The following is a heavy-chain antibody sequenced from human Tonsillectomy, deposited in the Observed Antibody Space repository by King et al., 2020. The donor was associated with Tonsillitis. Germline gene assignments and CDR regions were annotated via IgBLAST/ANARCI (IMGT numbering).Heavy chain of an antibody. Sequence: VQLVESGAEVKKPGASVKVSCKASGYTFTGYYMHWVRLAPGQGLEWMGWINPNSGGTNYAQKFQGRVTMTRDTSISTAYMELSRLRSDDTAVYYCAREGGVAAASSEAWFDPWGQGTLVTVSS. CDR2: INPNSGGT. D-gene: IGHD6-13*01. V-gene: IGHV1-2*02. CDR3: AREGGVAAASSEAWFDP. J-gene: IGHJ5*02. CDR1: GYTFTGYY.